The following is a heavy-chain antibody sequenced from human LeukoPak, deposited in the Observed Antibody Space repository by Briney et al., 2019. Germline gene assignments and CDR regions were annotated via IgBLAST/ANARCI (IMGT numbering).Heavy chain of an antibody. D-gene: IGHD5-24*01. CDR2: ILYDGSNK. J-gene: IGHJ4*02. CDR1: RFTLSSYG. V-gene: IGHV3-30*18. Sequence: QPGRSLTLSCAASRFTLSSYGTQWVRQAPGKGREWEAVILYDGSNKYYADSVKGRFTVSRDNSKNTLYLQMNSLRAEDTAVYYCAKEGRDGFNYDYWGQGTLVTVSS. CDR3: AKEGRDGFNYDY.